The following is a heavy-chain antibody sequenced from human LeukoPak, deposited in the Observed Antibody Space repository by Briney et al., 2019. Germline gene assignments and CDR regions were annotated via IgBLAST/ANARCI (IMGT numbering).Heavy chain of an antibody. CDR1: GFTFSSYA. V-gene: IGHV3-30-3*01. CDR3: ARAWQAADAFDI. CDR2: ISYDGSNK. Sequence: GGSLRLSCAASGFTFSSYAMHWVRRAPGKGLEWVAVISYDGSNKYYADSVKGRFTISRDNSKNTLYLQMNSLRAEDTAVYYCARAWQAADAFDIWGQGTMVTVSS. J-gene: IGHJ3*02. D-gene: IGHD5-12*01.